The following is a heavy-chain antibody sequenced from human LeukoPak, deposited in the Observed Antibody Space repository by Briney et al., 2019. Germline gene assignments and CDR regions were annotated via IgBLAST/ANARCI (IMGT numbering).Heavy chain of an antibody. J-gene: IGHJ5*02. CDR3: ARDRFWSGYYGWFDP. Sequence: SETLSLTCAVSGGPISSGGYSWSWIRQPPGKGLEWIGYIYHSGSTYYNPSLKSRVTISVDRSKNQFSLKLSSVTAADTAVYYCARDRFWSGYYGWFDPWGQGTLVTVSS. V-gene: IGHV4-30-2*01. CDR2: IYHSGST. CDR1: GGPISSGGYS. D-gene: IGHD3-3*01.